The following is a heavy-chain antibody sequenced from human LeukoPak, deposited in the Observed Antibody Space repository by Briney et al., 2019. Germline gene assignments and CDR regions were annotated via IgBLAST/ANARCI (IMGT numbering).Heavy chain of an antibody. CDR2: FDPEDGET. D-gene: IGHD6-19*01. J-gene: IGHJ4*02. Sequence: ASVKVSCKVSGYTLTELSMHWVRQAPGKGLEWMGGFDPEDGETIYAQKFQGRVTMTEDTSTDTAYMELSSLRSEDTAVYYCATDMEGVAGTRYWGQGTLVTVSS. V-gene: IGHV1-24*01. CDR1: GYTLTELS. CDR3: ATDMEGVAGTRY.